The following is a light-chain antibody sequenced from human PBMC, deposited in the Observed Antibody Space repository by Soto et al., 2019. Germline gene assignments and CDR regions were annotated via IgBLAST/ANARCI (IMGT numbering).Light chain of an antibody. CDR3: CSYAGSYTYV. CDR1: SSDVGDYNY. J-gene: IGLJ1*01. Sequence: QSALTQPRSVSGSPGQSVTISCTGTSSDVGDYNYVPWYQQHPGKAPKLIIFDVTKRPSGVPDRFSGSKSGNTASLTISGLQAEDEADYYCCSYAGSYTYVFGTGTKVTVL. V-gene: IGLV2-11*01. CDR2: DVT.